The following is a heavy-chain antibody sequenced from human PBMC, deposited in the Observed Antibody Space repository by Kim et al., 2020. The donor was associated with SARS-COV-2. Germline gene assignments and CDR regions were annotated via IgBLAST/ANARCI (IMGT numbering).Heavy chain of an antibody. CDR1: GGSISSGGYY. V-gene: IGHV4-31*03. Sequence: SETLSLTCTVSGGSISSGGYYWSWIRQHPGKGLEWIGYIYYSGSTYYNPSLKSRVTISVDTSKNQFSLKLSSVTAADTAVYYCARGGSSGPDYWGQGTLVTVSS. CDR3: ARGGSSGPDY. CDR2: IYYSGST. D-gene: IGHD6-13*01. J-gene: IGHJ4*02.